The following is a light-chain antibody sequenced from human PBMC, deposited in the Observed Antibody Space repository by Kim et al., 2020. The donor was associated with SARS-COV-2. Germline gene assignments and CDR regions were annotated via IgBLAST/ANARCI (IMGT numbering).Light chain of an antibody. V-gene: IGKV3-20*01. CDR3: QQYGASPYS. Sequence: LSPGERATPSCRASQVVSNNYLAWYQQKPGQAPSLLSYGASKRTTDFPDRFSGSGSGTDFTLTIDRLEPEDFAVYFCQQYGASPYSFGQGTKLEI. CDR1: QVVSNNY. J-gene: IGKJ2*03. CDR2: GAS.